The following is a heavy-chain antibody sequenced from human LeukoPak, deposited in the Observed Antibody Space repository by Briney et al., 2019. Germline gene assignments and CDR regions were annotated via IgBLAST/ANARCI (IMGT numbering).Heavy chain of an antibody. CDR2: ISSSGSTI. J-gene: IGHJ4*02. CDR3: ARDGHYYDSSGYTDQVIDY. D-gene: IGHD3-22*01. V-gene: IGHV3-48*03. Sequence: PGGSLRLSCAASGFTFSSYEMNWVRQAPGKGLEWVSYISSSGSTIYYADSVKGRFTISRDNAKNSLYLQMNSLRAEDTAVYYCARDGHYYDSSGYTDQVIDYWGQGTLVTVSS. CDR1: GFTFSSYE.